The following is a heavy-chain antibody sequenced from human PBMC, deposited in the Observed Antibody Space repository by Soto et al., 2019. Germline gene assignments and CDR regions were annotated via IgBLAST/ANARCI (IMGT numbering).Heavy chain of an antibody. V-gene: IGHV3-23*01. CDR1: GFTLSNFA. Sequence: EPQLLESGGGLVQPGGSLRLSCAASGFTLSNFAMSWVRQGSGKGLEWVSTISGSGVITSYADSVKGRFTISRDISKNMLYLEVNGLRVEDTAVYYCAKDRHSYGPAGYGLDVWGQGTTVIVSS. D-gene: IGHD5-18*01. CDR3: AKDRHSYGPAGYGLDV. J-gene: IGHJ6*02. CDR2: ISGSGVIT.